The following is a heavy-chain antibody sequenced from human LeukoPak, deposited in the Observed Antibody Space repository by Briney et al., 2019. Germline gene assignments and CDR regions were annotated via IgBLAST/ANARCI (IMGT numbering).Heavy chain of an antibody. CDR3: ARGAAAGIWGGAFDI. J-gene: IGHJ3*02. V-gene: IGHV3-48*02. CDR1: GFIFRRYT. Sequence: GGSLRLSCAVSGFIFRRYTKNWVRQARGKGLEWVLYICSTSSTIYYADSVKGRFTISRDNAKNSLYLQMNSLRDEDTAVYYCARGAAAGIWGGAFDIWGQGTMVTVSS. CDR2: ICSTSSTI. D-gene: IGHD6-13*01.